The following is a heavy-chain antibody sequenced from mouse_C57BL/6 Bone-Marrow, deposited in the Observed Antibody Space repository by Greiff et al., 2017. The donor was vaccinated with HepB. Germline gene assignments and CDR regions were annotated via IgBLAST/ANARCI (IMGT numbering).Heavy chain of an antibody. Sequence: VQLKESGPGMVKPSQSLSLTCTVTGYSITSGYDWHWIRHFPGNKLEWMGYISYSGSTNYNPSLKSRISITHDTSKNHFFLKLNSVTTEDTATYYCARLQCYDYSWFAYWGQGTLVTVSA. V-gene: IGHV3-1*01. D-gene: IGHD2-4*01. CDR3: ARLQCYDYSWFAY. J-gene: IGHJ3*01. CDR1: GYSITSGYD. CDR2: ISYSGST.